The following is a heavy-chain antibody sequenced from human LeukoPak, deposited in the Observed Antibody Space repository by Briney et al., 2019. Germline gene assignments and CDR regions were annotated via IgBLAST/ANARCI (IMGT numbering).Heavy chain of an antibody. D-gene: IGHD3-9*01. J-gene: IGHJ4*02. Sequence: GGSLRLSCAASGLTFSNYAMNWVRQAPGKGLEWVSGISGSGSLTYYADSVKGRFTISRDNSKTTLYLQMNSLRVDDTAVYYCANVRYFDWYYFDYWGQGTLVTVSS. CDR1: GLTFSNYA. CDR3: ANVRYFDWYYFDY. V-gene: IGHV3-23*01. CDR2: ISGSGSLT.